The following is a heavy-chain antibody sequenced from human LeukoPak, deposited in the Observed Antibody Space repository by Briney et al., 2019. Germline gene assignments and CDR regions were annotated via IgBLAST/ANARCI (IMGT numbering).Heavy chain of an antibody. J-gene: IGHJ4*02. CDR2: ISYDGSNK. D-gene: IGHD5-12*01. CDR3: AGNLSGYGFDY. Sequence: GGSLRLSCAASGFTFSSYAMHWVRQAPGKGLEWVAVISYDGSNKYYADSVKGRFTISRDNSKNTLYLQMNSLRAEDTAVYYCAGNLSGYGFDYWGQGTLVTVSS. CDR1: GFTFSSYA. V-gene: IGHV3-30-3*01.